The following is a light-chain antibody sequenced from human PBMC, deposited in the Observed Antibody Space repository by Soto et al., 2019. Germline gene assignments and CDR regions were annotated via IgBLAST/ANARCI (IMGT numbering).Light chain of an antibody. CDR2: SNN. CDR3: VSYTSSTTYV. J-gene: IGLJ1*01. Sequence: QSVLTQPPSASGTPGQRVTISCSGSSSNIGSNTVNWYQQLPGTAPKLLIYSNNQRPSGVSNRFSGSKSGSMASLIISRLQTEDEADYYCVSYTSSTTYVFGTGTKATAL. CDR1: SSNIGSNT. V-gene: IGLV1-44*01.